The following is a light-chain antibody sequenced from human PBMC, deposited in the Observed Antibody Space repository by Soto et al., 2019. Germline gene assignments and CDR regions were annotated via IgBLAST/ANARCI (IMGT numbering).Light chain of an antibody. V-gene: IGKV1-39*01. CDR3: QQSYSTPRT. J-gene: IGKJ1*01. CDR1: QSVSGW. Sequence: DVQMTQSPSTLSASVGDTVTVTCRASQSVSGWLAWYQQKPGEAPKLLIYAASSLQSGVPSRFSGSGSGTDFTLTISSLQPEDFATYYCQQSYSTPRTFGQGTKVDIK. CDR2: AAS.